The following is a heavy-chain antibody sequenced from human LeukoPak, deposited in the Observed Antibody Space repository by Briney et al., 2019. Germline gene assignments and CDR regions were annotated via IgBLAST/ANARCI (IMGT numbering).Heavy chain of an antibody. CDR3: AKVNYGSGSYYFDY. J-gene: IGHJ4*02. V-gene: IGHV3-9*01. CDR1: GFTFDDYA. D-gene: IGHD3-10*01. Sequence: GGSLRLSCAASGFTFDDYAMHWVRHAPGKGLEWVSGISWNSGSIGYADSVKGRFTISRGNAKNSLYLQMNSLRAEDTALYYCAKVNYGSGSYYFDYWGQGTLVTVSS. CDR2: ISWNSGSI.